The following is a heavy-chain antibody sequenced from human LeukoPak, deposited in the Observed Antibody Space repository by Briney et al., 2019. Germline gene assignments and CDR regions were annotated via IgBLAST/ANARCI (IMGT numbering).Heavy chain of an antibody. J-gene: IGHJ3*02. CDR2: IKQDGSDK. Sequence: GGSLRLSCAASGFLFSSYWMSWVRQAPGKGLEWVANIKQDGSDKFYVDSVKGRFTISRDSEKNSLYLQLNSLRAEDTAVYYCARVLSGAADGFDIWGQGTTVTVSS. CDR1: GFLFSSYW. CDR3: ARVLSGAADGFDI. V-gene: IGHV3-7*01.